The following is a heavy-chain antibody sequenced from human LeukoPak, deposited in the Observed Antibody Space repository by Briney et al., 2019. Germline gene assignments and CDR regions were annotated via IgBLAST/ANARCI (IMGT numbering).Heavy chain of an antibody. CDR3: ARGTASYYVWGSYRSEGFDY. CDR2: INHSGST. J-gene: IGHJ4*02. D-gene: IGHD3-16*02. Sequence: SETLSLTCAVYGGSFSGYYWSWIRQPPGKGLEWIGEINHSGSTNYNPSLKSRVTISVDTSKNQFSLKLSSVTAADTAVYYCARGTASYYVWGSYRSEGFDYWGQGTLVTVSS. CDR1: GGSFSGYY. V-gene: IGHV4-34*01.